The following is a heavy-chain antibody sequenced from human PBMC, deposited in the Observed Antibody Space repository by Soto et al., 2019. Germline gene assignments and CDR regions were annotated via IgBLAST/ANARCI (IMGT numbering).Heavy chain of an antibody. CDR2: VKKDGSET. J-gene: IGHJ4*02. V-gene: IGHV3-7*01. CDR3: AKGQWLDDH. Sequence: EVQLVASRGGLVQPGGSLRLSCAASGFTFTKYWMTWVRQAPGKGLEWVANVKKDGSETYYVESVKGRFTISRDNAKNSLFLQLDSLRGEDTAVYYCAKGQWLDDHWGQGTLVTVSS. CDR1: GFTFTKYW. D-gene: IGHD6-19*01.